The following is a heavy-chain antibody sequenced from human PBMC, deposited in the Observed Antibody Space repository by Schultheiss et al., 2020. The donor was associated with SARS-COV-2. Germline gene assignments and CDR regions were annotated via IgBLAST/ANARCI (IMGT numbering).Heavy chain of an antibody. Sequence: GGSLRLSCAASGFTFSSYEMNWVRQAPGKGLEWVSYISSSGSTIYYADSVKGRFTISRDNAKNSLYLQMNSLRAEDTAVYYCARDGTRERSGYSSYFDYWGQGTLVTVSS. V-gene: IGHV3-48*03. CDR3: ARDGTRERSGYSSYFDY. J-gene: IGHJ4*02. CDR1: GFTFSSYE. D-gene: IGHD3-22*01. CDR2: ISSSGSTI.